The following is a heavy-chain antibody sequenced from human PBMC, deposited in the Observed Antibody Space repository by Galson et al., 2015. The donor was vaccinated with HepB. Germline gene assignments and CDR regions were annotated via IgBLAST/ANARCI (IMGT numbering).Heavy chain of an antibody. CDR3: ASTRREQWLVNGMDV. D-gene: IGHD6-19*01. J-gene: IGHJ6*02. Sequence: SLRLSCAASGFTVSSNYMSWVRQAPGKGLEWVSVIYSGGSTYYADSVKGRFTISRDNSKNTLYLQMNGLRAEDTAVYYCASTRREQWLVNGMDVWGQGTTVTVSS. V-gene: IGHV3-53*01. CDR2: IYSGGST. CDR1: GFTVSSNY.